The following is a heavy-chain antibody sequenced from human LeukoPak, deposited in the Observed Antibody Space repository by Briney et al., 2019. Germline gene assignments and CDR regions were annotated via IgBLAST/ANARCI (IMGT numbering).Heavy chain of an antibody. D-gene: IGHD1-26*01. J-gene: IGHJ4*02. CDR1: GFTFSSYD. V-gene: IGHV3-13*01. CDR2: IGTAGDT. CDR3: ARSLGSRGAYDY. Sequence: PGGSLRLSCAASGFTFSSYDMHWVRQATGKGLEWVSAIGTAGDTYYPGSVKGRFTISRENAKNSLYLQMNSLRAGDTAVYYCARSLGSRGAYDYWGQGTLVTVSS.